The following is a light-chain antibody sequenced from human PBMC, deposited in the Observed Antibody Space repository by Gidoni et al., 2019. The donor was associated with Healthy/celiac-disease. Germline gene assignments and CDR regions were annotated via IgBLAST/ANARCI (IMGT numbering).Light chain of an antibody. CDR2: GAS. J-gene: IGKJ1*01. Sequence: EIVMTQSPATRSVSPGERATLSCRASPSVSSNLAWYQQKPGKAPRLLIYGASTRATGIPARFSGSGSGTEFTLTISSLQSEDFAVYYCQQYNNWPRTFGQGTKVEIK. V-gene: IGKV3-15*01. CDR1: PSVSSN. CDR3: QQYNNWPRT.